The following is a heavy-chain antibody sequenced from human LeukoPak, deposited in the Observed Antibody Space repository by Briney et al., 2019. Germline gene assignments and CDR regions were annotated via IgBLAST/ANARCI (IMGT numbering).Heavy chain of an antibody. CDR2: ISSSGSGGNT. CDR3: AAAAVSSGTYAGRFDY. V-gene: IGHV3-23*01. D-gene: IGHD1-26*01. CDR1: GVTLSNYA. Sequence: GGSLRLSCVASGVTLSNYAMSWARQAPGKGLEWVSGISSSGSGGNTYYADSVKGRFTISRDSSRNTLFLHMNTLRAEDTAIYYCAAAAVSSGTYAGRFDYWGQGTLVTVSS. J-gene: IGHJ4*02.